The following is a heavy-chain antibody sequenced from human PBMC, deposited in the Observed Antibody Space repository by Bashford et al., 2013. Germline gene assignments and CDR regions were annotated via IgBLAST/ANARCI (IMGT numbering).Heavy chain of an antibody. V-gene: IGHV1-69*13. CDR2: IIPIFGTA. D-gene: IGHD1-7*01. Sequence: SVKVSCKASGGTFSSYAISWVRQAPGQGLEWMGGIIPIFGTANYAQKFQGRVTITADESTSTAYMELSSLRAEDTAVYYCARDRTGTTSWYFDLWGHGTLVTVSS. CDR3: ARDRTGTTSWYFDL. J-gene: IGHJ2*01. CDR1: GGTFSSYA.